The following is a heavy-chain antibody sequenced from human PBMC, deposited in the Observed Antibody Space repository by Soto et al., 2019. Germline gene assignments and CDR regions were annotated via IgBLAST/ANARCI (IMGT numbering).Heavy chain of an antibody. CDR1: GYTLTELS. J-gene: IGHJ5*02. V-gene: IGHV1-24*01. CDR3: ATGIAAAGTTVPSEVNWFDP. D-gene: IGHD6-13*01. Sequence: ASVKVSCKVSGYTLTELSMHWVRQAPGKGLEWMGGFDPEDGETIYAQKFQGRVTMTEDTSTDTAYMELSSLRSEDTAVYYCATGIAAAGTTVPSEVNWFDPCGQGTVVTVSS. CDR2: FDPEDGET.